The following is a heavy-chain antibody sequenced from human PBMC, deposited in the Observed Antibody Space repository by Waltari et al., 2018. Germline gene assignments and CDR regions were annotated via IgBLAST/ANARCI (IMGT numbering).Heavy chain of an antibody. V-gene: IGHV4-31*03. D-gene: IGHD6-25*01. J-gene: IGHJ3*02. CDR1: GGSISSGGYY. CDR3: AREHSSGGGAFDI. Sequence: QVQLQESGPGLVKPSQTLSLTCTVSGGSISSGGYYWSWIRQHPGKGLEWIGYMYYSGSTYYNPSLKSRVTISVDTSKNQFSLKLSSVTAADTAVYYCAREHSSGGGAFDIWGQGTMVTVSS. CDR2: MYYSGST.